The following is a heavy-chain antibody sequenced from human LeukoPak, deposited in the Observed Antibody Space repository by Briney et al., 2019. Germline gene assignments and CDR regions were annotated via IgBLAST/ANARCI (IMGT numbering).Heavy chain of an antibody. CDR3: ARSWSYHYYYMDV. V-gene: IGHV4-59*01. Sequence: PSETLSLTCTVSGGSIGSYYWSWIRKSPGEGLEWIGYIFYSGSTDYNPSLKSRVTISVDTSKNQFSLKPSSLTTADTAVYYCARSWSYHYYYMDVWGKGTTVTVSS. D-gene: IGHD2-8*01. CDR2: IFYSGST. CDR1: GGSIGSYY. J-gene: IGHJ6*03.